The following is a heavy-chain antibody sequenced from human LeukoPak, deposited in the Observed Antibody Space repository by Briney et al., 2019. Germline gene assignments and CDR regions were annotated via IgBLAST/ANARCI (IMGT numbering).Heavy chain of an antibody. D-gene: IGHD4-17*01. CDR3: AKDINTATIRAFDI. CDR2: ITGGGDRT. J-gene: IGHJ3*02. V-gene: IGHV3-23*01. Sequence: GGSLRLSCVASGFTFTTYAMNWVRQAPGKGLEWVSGITGGGDRTFYADSVKSRFTISRDNSMHTLYLQMNSLRAEDTAVYYCAKDINTATIRAFDIWGRGTMATVSS. CDR1: GFTFTTYA.